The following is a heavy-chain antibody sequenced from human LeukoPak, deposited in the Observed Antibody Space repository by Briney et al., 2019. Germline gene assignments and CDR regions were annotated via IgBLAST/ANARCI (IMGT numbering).Heavy chain of an antibody. V-gene: IGHV3-23*01. J-gene: IGHJ4*02. CDR1: GFTFSSYA. D-gene: IGHD5-18*01. Sequence: GGPLXLSCAASGFTFSSYAMSWVRQAPGKGLEWVSAISGSGGSTYYADSVKGRFTISRDNSKNTLYLQMNSLRAEDTAVYYCASAGYSYGYFVYWGQGTLVTVSS. CDR3: ASAGYSYGYFVY. CDR2: ISGSGGST.